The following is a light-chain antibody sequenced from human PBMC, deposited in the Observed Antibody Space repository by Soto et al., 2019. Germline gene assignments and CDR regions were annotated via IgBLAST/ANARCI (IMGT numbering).Light chain of an antibody. CDR2: DAS. CDR3: QHYHGWVKA. V-gene: IGKV3-15*01. J-gene: IGKJ2*01. CDR1: QGLGSR. Sequence: EIVMTQSPATLSVSPGGTATLSCRASQGLGSRLAWYQQKPGQAPRLLIYDASTRATGVPDRFSGSESETEFTLTISSLQSEDFAVYYCQHYHGWVKAFGQGTQLEIK.